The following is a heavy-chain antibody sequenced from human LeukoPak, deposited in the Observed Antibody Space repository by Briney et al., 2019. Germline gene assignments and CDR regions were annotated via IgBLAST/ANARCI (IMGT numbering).Heavy chain of an antibody. V-gene: IGHV3-7*01. CDR2: IKQDGSEK. CDR1: GFTFSSYA. Sequence: PGGSLRLSCAASGFTFSSYAMHWVRQAPGKGLEWVANIKQDGSEKHYVDSVKGRFTISRDNAKNSLYLQMNSLRAEDTAVYYCARAVGSGWYFDYWGQGILVTVSS. CDR3: ARAVGSGWYFDY. J-gene: IGHJ4*02. D-gene: IGHD6-19*01.